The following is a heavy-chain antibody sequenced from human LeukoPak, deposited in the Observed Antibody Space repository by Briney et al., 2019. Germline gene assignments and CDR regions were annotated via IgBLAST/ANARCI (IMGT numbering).Heavy chain of an antibody. CDR3: ARGEYYGSGSYYNVDY. V-gene: IGHV1-8*01. D-gene: IGHD3-10*01. J-gene: IGHJ4*02. CDR2: MNPSSGNT. Sequence: GASVKVSCKASGYTFTSYDINWVRQATGQGLEWMGWMNPSSGNTGYAQKFQGRVTMTRNTSISTAYMELSSLRSEDTAVCYCARGEYYGSGSYYNVDYWGQGTLVTVSS. CDR1: GYTFTSYD.